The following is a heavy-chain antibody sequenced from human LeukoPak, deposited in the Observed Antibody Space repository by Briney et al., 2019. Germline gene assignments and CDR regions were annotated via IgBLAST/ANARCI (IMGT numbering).Heavy chain of an antibody. Sequence: SETLSLTCPVSGSSISSGYYWGWLRQSPGKGLEWIGSIYHGGSTYYNPSLRRRAIVSVDTSKNHFSLKMSSVTAADTAVYYCARDLASCAGDCYSDGFDYWGQGALGTVSS. CDR3: ARDLASCAGDCYSDGFDY. J-gene: IGHJ4*02. D-gene: IGHD2-21*02. CDR1: GSSISSGYY. CDR2: IYHGGST. V-gene: IGHV4-38-2*02.